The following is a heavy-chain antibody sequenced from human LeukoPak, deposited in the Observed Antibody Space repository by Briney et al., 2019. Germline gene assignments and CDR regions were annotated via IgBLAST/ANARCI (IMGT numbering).Heavy chain of an antibody. CDR1: GFTFSYYG. Sequence: GGTLRLSCAASGFTFSYYGMSWVRQAPGKGLEWVSAISGSGGRTNYADSVKGRFTISRDNSKNTLYLQLNSLRAEDTAVYYCAKVRRSLDYYDSSGSFDYWGQGTLVTVSS. D-gene: IGHD3-22*01. CDR3: AKVRRSLDYYDSSGSFDY. CDR2: ISGSGGRT. J-gene: IGHJ4*02. V-gene: IGHV3-23*01.